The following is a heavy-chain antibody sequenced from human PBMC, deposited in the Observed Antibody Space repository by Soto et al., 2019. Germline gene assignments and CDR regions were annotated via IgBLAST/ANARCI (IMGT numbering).Heavy chain of an antibody. CDR3: ARGIPTYYYGSGSQGAFDI. CDR1: GGSFSGYY. Sequence: SETLSLTCAVYGGSFSGYYWSWIRQPPGKGLEWIGEINHSGSTNYNPSLKSRVTISVDTSKNQFSLKLSSVTAADTAVYYCARGIPTYYYGSGSQGAFDIWGQGTMVTVSS. D-gene: IGHD3-10*01. V-gene: IGHV4-34*01. CDR2: INHSGST. J-gene: IGHJ3*02.